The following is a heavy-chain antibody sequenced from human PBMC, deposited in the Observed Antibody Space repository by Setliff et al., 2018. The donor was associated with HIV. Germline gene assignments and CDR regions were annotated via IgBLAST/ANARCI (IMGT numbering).Heavy chain of an antibody. CDR1: GFTFSSYA. D-gene: IGHD3-22*01. J-gene: IGHJ4*02. CDR2: ISGSGGST. CDR3: AREDSSGYYFLRPLDY. V-gene: IGHV3-23*01. Sequence: GGSLRLSCAASGFTFSSYAMSWVRQAPGKGLEWVSAISGSGGSTYYADSVKGRFTISRDNSKNTLYLQMNSLRAGDTAVYYCAREDSSGYYFLRPLDYWGQGTLVTVSS.